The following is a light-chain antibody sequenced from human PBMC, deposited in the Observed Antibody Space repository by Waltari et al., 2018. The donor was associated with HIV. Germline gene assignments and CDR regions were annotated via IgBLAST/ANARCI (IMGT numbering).Light chain of an antibody. CDR1: NIGSKS. CDR3: QVWDSSSGVV. CDR2: YDS. Sequence: SYVLTQSPSLPVAPGKTARITRRGNNIGSKSVHWYQQKPGQAPVLVIYYDSDRPSGIPERFSGSNSGNTATLTISRVEAEDEADYYCQVWDSSSGVVFGGGTRLTVL. J-gene: IGLJ2*01. V-gene: IGLV3-21*04.